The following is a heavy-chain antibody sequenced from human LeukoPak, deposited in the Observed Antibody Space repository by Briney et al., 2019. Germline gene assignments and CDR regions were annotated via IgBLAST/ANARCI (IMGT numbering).Heavy chain of an antibody. CDR2: IYDSGST. CDR3: ARGRAYCGGDCYPTFDY. J-gene: IGHJ4*02. D-gene: IGHD2-21*02. V-gene: IGHV4-59*11. CDR1: GDSISSHY. Sequence: SETLSLTCTVSGDSISSHYWSWIRQPPGKGLEWIGYIYDSGSTNYNPSLKSRVTISVDTSKNQFSLKLSSVTAADTAVYYCARGRAYCGGDCYPTFDYWGQGTLVTVSS.